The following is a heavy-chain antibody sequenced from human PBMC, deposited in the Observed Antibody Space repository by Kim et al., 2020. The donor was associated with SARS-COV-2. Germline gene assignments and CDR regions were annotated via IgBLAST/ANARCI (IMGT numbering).Heavy chain of an antibody. V-gene: IGHV4-34*01. Sequence: LKSRVTISVDTSKNQFSLKLSSVTAADTAVYYCARGPSIAAAGPSCGMDVWGQGTTVTVSS. D-gene: IGHD6-13*01. J-gene: IGHJ6*02. CDR3: ARGPSIAAAGPSCGMDV.